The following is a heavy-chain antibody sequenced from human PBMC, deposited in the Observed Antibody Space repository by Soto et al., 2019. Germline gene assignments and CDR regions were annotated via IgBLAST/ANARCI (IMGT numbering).Heavy chain of an antibody. CDR3: ARGGVADIVVVPAAMFAFDI. CDR1: GGTFSSYT. CDR2: IIPILGIA. V-gene: IGHV1-69*02. J-gene: IGHJ3*02. D-gene: IGHD2-2*01. Sequence: SVKVSCKASGGTFSSYTISWVRQAPGQGLEWMGRIIPILGIANYAQKFQGRVTITADKSTSTAYMELSSLRSEDTAVYYCARGGVADIVVVPAAMFAFDIWGQGTMVTVSS.